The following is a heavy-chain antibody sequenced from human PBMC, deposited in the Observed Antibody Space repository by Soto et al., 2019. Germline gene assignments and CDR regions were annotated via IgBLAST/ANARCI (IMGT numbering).Heavy chain of an antibody. CDR2: INSGGSST. D-gene: IGHD3-10*01. CDR3: ARDSGLRAFDP. V-gene: IGHV3-74*01. J-gene: IGHJ5*02. CDR1: GFTFSSYA. Sequence: GGSLRLSCAASGFTFSSYAMSWVRQAPGKGLEWVSGINSGGSSTRYADSVKGRFTISRDNARNTLYLQMNSLRVEDTAVYYCARDSGLRAFDPWGQGTLVTVSS.